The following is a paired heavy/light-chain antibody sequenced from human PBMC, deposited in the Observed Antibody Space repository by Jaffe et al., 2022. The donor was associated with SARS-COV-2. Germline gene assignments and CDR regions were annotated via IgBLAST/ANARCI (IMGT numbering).Light chain of an antibody. CDR2: EGI. CDR1: SSDVGSYNL. CDR3: CSYAGSTTFYV. J-gene: IGLJ1*01. V-gene: IGLV2-23*01. Sequence: QSALTQPASVSGSPGQSITISCTGTSSDVGSYNLVSWYQQHPGKAPKLMIYEGIYRPSGVSNRFSGSKSDNTASLTISGLQAEDEADYYCCSYAGSTTFYVFGTGTKVTVL.
Heavy chain of an antibody. CDR3: ASASVYHDILTGYYSPHFDS. CDR2: ISTSSV. D-gene: IGHD3-9*01. CDR1: GFTFSRYS. J-gene: IGHJ4*02. V-gene: IGHV3-21*01. Sequence: EVQLVESGGGLVKPGGSLRLSCATSGFTFSRYSMNWVRQAPGKGLEWVSSISTSSVLYADSVKGRFTISRDNARNSLYLQMNSLRGEDTAVYYCASASVYHDILTGYYSPHFDSWGQGTLVTVSS.